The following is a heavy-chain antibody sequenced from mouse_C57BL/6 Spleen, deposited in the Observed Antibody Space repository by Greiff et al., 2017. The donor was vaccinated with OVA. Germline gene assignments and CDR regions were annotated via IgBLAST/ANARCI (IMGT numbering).Heavy chain of an antibody. D-gene: IGHD3-2*02. Sequence: QVQLQQSGAELARPGASVKLSCTASGYTFTSYGISWVQQRTGQGLEWIGEIYPRSGNTYYNEQFKGQATLTADKSSRTAYMELRRLTSEDSAVXVSAGAGDCVRAWFAYWGQGTLVTVSA. CDR1: GYTFTSYG. V-gene: IGHV1-81*01. CDR3: AGAGDCVRAWFAY. CDR2: IYPRSGNT. J-gene: IGHJ3*01.